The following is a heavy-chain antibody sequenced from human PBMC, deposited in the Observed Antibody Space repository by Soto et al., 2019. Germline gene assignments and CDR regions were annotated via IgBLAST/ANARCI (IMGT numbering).Heavy chain of an antibody. CDR1: GGSFSGYY. Sequence: SETLSLTCAVYGGSFSGYYWSWIRQPPGKGLEWIGEIRESGSTNHNPSLKSRATISVDTSKNQFSLKLSSVTAADTAVYYCARTMRRGYSSGYYFDYWGQGTLVTVS. J-gene: IGHJ4*01. V-gene: IGHV4-34*04. CDR3: ARTMRRGYSSGYYFDY. CDR2: IRESGST. D-gene: IGHD5-18*01.